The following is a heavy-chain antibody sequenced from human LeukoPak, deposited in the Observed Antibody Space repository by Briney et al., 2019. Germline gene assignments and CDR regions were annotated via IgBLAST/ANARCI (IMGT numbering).Heavy chain of an antibody. V-gene: IGHV3-23*01. J-gene: IGHJ3*02. CDR3: ARDYSGSYYTAFDI. CDR1: GFTFSTDA. Sequence: GGSLRLSCAASGFTFSTDAMSWVRQAPGKGLEWVSAISGGGGYTYYADSVKGRFTISRDNSKNTLYLQMNSLRAEDTAVYYCARDYSGSYYTAFDIWGQGTMVTVSS. CDR2: ISGGGGYT. D-gene: IGHD1-26*01.